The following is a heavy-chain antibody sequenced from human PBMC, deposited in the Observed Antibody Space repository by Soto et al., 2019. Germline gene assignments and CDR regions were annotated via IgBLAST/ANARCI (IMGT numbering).Heavy chain of an antibody. V-gene: IGHV4-4*07. D-gene: IGHD3-3*01. CDR3: ARGQRFSDWFDP. CDR1: CGTMNSYY. CDR2: IYSSGST. Sequence: NPSETLSLTCTVSCGTMNSYYWTWIRQPAGKGLEWIGRIYSSGSTKYNPSLQSRVTMSLDTSKNQFSLRLTSVTAADTAVYYCARGQRFSDWFDPGGQGHFVTV. J-gene: IGHJ5*02.